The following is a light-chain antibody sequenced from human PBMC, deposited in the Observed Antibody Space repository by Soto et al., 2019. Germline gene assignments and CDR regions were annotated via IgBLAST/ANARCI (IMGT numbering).Light chain of an antibody. CDR3: QQYYGSRT. Sequence: EIALTQSPSSLSPSAGDRATLSCRASQSISNNYLAWYQQKPGQAPRLLIYGASNRASGIPDRFSGSGSGTDFTLTISRLEPEDFAVYYCQQYYGSRTFGPGTKVDIK. CDR1: QSISNNY. J-gene: IGKJ3*01. V-gene: IGKV3-20*01. CDR2: GAS.